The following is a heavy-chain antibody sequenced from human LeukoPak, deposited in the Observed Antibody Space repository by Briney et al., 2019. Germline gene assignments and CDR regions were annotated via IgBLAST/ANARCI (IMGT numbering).Heavy chain of an antibody. CDR3: AKVWGYLGYCSGGSCYPGPNWFDP. CDR2: ISGSGGST. D-gene: IGHD2-15*01. Sequence: EGTLRLSCAASGFTFSSYGMSWVRQAPGKGLEWVSAISGSGGSTYYADSVKGRFTISRDNSKNTLYLQMNSLRAEDTAVYYCAKVWGYLGYCSGGSCYPGPNWFDPWGQGTLVTVSS. V-gene: IGHV3-23*01. CDR1: GFTFSSYG. J-gene: IGHJ5*02.